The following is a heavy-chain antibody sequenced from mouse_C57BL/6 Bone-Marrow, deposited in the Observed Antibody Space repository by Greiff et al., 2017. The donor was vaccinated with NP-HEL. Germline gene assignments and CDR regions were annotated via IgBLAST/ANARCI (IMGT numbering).Heavy chain of an antibody. V-gene: IGHV1-64*01. Sequence: QVQLQQPGAELVKPGASVKLSCKASGYTFTSYWMHWVKQRPGQGLEWIGMIHPNSGSTNYNEKFKSKATLTVDKSSSTPYMQLSSLTSEDSAVYYCATDGSSYWYFDVWGTGTTVTVSS. CDR2: IHPNSGST. CDR3: ATDGSSYWYFDV. D-gene: IGHD1-1*01. J-gene: IGHJ1*03. CDR1: GYTFTSYW.